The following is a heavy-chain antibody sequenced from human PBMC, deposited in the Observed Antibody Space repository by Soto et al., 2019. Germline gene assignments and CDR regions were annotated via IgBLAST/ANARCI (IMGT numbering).Heavy chain of an antibody. CDR1: GFTFSSYW. CDR3: AGALWSNLWDY. J-gene: IGHJ4*02. D-gene: IGHD2-21*01. CDR2: IKQDGSEK. Sequence: EVQLVESGGGLVQPGGSLRLSCAASGFTFSSYWMTWVRQAPGKGLEWVANIKQDGSEKYYVDSVRGRFTISGDNAKKSLYLQMSSLRAEDTAVYYCAGALWSNLWDYWGQGTLVTVSS. V-gene: IGHV3-7*04.